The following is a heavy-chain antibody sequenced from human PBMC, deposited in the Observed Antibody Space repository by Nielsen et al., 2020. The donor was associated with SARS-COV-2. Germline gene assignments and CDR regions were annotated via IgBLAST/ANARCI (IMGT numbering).Heavy chain of an antibody. CDR2: INTNTGNP. CDR1: AYRLTDYA. D-gene: IGHD5-24*01. J-gene: IGHJ5*02. Sequence: ASVKVSCKASAYRLTDYAINWVRQAPGQGLEYMGWINTNTGNPTYAQGYAGRYVFSLDTSVSTAYLQISSLKAEDTAVYYCARTHEHNYVWFDPWGQGTVVTVSS. CDR3: ARTHEHNYVWFDP. V-gene: IGHV7-4-1*02.